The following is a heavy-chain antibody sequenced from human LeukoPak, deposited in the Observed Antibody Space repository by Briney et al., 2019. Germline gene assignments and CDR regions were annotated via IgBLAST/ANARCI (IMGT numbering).Heavy chain of an antibody. CDR2: IYTSGST. CDR3: ARGFPPGATYYFDY. J-gene: IGHJ4*02. Sequence: SETLSLTCTVSGGSISSGGYYWSWIRQPAGKGLEWIGRIYTSGSTNYNPSLKSRVTISVDTSKNQFSLKVSSVTAADTAVYYCARGFPPGATYYFDYWGQGTLVTVSS. CDR1: GGSISSGGYY. V-gene: IGHV4-61*02. D-gene: IGHD1-26*01.